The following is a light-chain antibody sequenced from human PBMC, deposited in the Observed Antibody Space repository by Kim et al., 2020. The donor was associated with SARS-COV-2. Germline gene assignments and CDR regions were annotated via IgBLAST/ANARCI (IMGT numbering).Light chain of an antibody. CDR1: QAISNS. Sequence: DIQMTQSPSSLSASVGDRVTITCRASQAISNSLAWYQQKPGKVPKLLIYGASTLQSGVPPRFSGSGSGTDFTLTISSLQPEDVAIYYCQKCYSAPLTFGGGTKVDIK. V-gene: IGKV1-27*01. CDR3: QKCYSAPLT. J-gene: IGKJ4*01. CDR2: GAS.